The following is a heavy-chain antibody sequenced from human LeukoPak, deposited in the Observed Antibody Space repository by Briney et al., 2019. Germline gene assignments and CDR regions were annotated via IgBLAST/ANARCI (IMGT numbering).Heavy chain of an antibody. J-gene: IGHJ5*02. CDR3: ARDVYYYDSSGFDP. V-gene: IGHV3-7*01. CDR2: IEEDGSEK. D-gene: IGHD3-22*01. Sequence: GGSLRLSCAASGFTFSSYWMSWVRQAPGKGLEWVANIEEDGSEKHYVDSVKGRFTISRDNAKNSLYLQMNSLRAEDTAVYYCARDVYYYDSSGFDPWGQGTLVTVSS. CDR1: GFTFSSYW.